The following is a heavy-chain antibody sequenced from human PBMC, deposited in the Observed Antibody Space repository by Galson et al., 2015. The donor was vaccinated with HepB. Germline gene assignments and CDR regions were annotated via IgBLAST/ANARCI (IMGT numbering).Heavy chain of an antibody. CDR1: GFTFSSYA. D-gene: IGHD1-20*01. J-gene: IGHJ3*02. V-gene: IGHV3-30-3*01. CDR2: ISYDGSNK. CDR3: TRDGVLTGTDAFDI. Sequence: SLRLSCAASGFTFSSYAMHWVRQAPGKGLEWVAVISYDGSNKYYADSVKGRFTISRDNSKNTLYLQVNSLSAEDTAVYYRTRDGVLTGTDAFDIWGQGTMVTVSS.